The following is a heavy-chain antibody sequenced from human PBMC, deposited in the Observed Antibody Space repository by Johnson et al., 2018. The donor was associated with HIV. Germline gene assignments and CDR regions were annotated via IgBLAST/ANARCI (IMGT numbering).Heavy chain of an antibody. CDR2: IRSDGVNK. V-gene: IGHV3-30*02. D-gene: IGHD1-26*01. CDR1: GFTFRIYD. J-gene: IGHJ3*02. CDR3: ARVRAGRENAFDI. Sequence: QVQLVESGGGVVQPGGSLRLSCAASGFTFRIYDMQWVRQAPGKGLEWLAYIRSDGVNKQYTDSVKGRFTISRDNSKNTVYLQMNSLRDEDTSVYYCARVRAGRENAFDIWGQGTMVTVSS.